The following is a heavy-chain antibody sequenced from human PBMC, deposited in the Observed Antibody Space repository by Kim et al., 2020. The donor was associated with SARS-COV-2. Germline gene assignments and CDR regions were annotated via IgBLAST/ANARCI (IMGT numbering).Heavy chain of an antibody. CDR1: GFTFGDYA. V-gene: IGHV3-49*03. Sequence: GGSLRLSCTASGFTFGDYAMSWFRQSPGKGLEWVGFITSKTYSVTTEYAASVKGRFTFSRDDSKSIAYLQMNSLKTEDTAVYYCAPGPGYTSSWYGDFWGEGTRDNVT. J-gene: IGHJ4*02. CDR2: ITSKTYSVTT. D-gene: IGHD6-13*01. CDR3: APGPGYTSSWYGDF.